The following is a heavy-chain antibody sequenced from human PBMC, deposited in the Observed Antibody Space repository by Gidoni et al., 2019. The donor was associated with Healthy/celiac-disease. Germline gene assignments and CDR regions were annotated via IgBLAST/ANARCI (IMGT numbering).Heavy chain of an antibody. CDR3: AKDIRDSSGYYFDWFDP. Sequence: EVQLLESGGGLVQPGGSLRLSCAASGFTFSSYAMRWVRQAPGKGLEWVSAISGSGGSTYYADSVKGRFTISRDNSKNTLYLQMNSLRAEDTAVYYCAKDIRDSSGYYFDWFDPWGQGTLVTVSS. CDR1: GFTFSSYA. D-gene: IGHD3-22*01. J-gene: IGHJ5*02. V-gene: IGHV3-23*01. CDR2: ISGSGGST.